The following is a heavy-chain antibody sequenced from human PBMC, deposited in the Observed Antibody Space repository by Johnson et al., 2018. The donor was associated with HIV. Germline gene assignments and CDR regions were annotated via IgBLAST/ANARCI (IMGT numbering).Heavy chain of an antibody. CDR1: GFTFSSYA. J-gene: IGHJ3*01. V-gene: IGHV3-20*04. Sequence: VQLVESGGGVVQPGGSLRLSCAASGFTFSSYAMSWVRQTPGKGLEWVSGISWNGGSTGYANSVKGRFTISRDNAKNSLSLQMDSLRAEDTAVYYCARDQRGGYSYGDAFDFWGQGTVVSVST. CDR3: ARDQRGGYSYGDAFDF. D-gene: IGHD5-18*01. CDR2: ISWNGGST.